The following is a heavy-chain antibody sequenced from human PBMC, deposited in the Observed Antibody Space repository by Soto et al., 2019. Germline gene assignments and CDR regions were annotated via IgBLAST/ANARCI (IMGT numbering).Heavy chain of an antibody. CDR1: GGSISSGDYY. D-gene: IGHD6-13*01. CDR3: ARVIDSSSWFPVGGMDV. Sequence: SETLSLTCTVSGGSISSGDYYWSWIRQPPGKGLEWIGYINYSGSTNYNPSLKSRVTISVDTSKNQFSLKLSSVTAADTAVYYCARVIDSSSWFPVGGMDVWGQGTTVTVSS. J-gene: IGHJ6*02. CDR2: INYSGST. V-gene: IGHV4-61*08.